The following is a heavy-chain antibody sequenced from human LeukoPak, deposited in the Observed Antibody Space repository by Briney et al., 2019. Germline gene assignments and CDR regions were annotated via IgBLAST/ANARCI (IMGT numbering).Heavy chain of an antibody. CDR3: ARLVAVATFDY. V-gene: IGHV4-30-2*01. CDR2: IYHSGST. Sequence: SETLSLTCAVSGGSISSGGYSWSWIRQPPGKGLEWIGYIYHSGSTYYNPSLKSRVTISVDRSKNQFSLKLSSVTAADTAVYYCARLVAVATFDYWGQGTLVTVSS. D-gene: IGHD6-19*01. CDR1: GGSISSGGYS. J-gene: IGHJ4*02.